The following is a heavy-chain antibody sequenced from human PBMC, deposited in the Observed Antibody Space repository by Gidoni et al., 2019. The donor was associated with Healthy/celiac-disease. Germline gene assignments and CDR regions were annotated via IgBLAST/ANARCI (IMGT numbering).Heavy chain of an antibody. J-gene: IGHJ4*02. CDR2: ISGSGGST. CDR3: AKDQGIRLGPDSSSWYWGFDY. Sequence: EVQLLESGGGLVQPGGSLSLSCAASGFNFSSYAMRWVRQAPGKGLGWVSAISGSGGSTYYAESVKGRFTISRDNSKNTLYLQMNSLRAEDTAVYYCAKDQGIRLGPDSSSWYWGFDYWGQGTLVTVSS. V-gene: IGHV3-23*01. CDR1: GFNFSSYA. D-gene: IGHD6-13*01.